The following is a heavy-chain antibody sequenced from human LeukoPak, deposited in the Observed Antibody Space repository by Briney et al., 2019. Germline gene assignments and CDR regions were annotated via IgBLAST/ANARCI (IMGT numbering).Heavy chain of an antibody. CDR1: GYTFTGYY. CDR3: ARGSVDAAAGSLVPVDY. D-gene: IGHD6-13*01. Sequence: ASVKVSCKASGYTFTGYYMHWVRQAPGQGLEWMGWINPNSGGTNYAQKFQGRVTMTRDTSISTAYKELSSLRSEDTAVYYCARGSVDAAAGSLVPVDYWGQGTLVTVSS. CDR2: INPNSGGT. V-gene: IGHV1-2*02. J-gene: IGHJ4*02.